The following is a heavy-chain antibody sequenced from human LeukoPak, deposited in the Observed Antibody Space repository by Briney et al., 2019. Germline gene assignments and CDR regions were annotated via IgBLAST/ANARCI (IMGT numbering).Heavy chain of an antibody. Sequence: GGSLRLSCAASGFTFSSYGMHWVRQAPGKGLEWVAFIRYDGSNKYYADSVKGRFTISRDNSKNTLYLQMNSLRAEDTAVYYCAKDGWIAAAPSYMDVWGKGTTVTVSS. J-gene: IGHJ6*03. CDR1: GFTFSSYG. CDR3: AKDGWIAAAPSYMDV. D-gene: IGHD6-13*01. CDR2: IRYDGSNK. V-gene: IGHV3-30*02.